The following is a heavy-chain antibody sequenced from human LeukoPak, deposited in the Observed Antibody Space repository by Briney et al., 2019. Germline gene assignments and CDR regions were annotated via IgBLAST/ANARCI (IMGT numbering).Heavy chain of an antibody. CDR1: GVLISSDY. CDR2: IHYSGST. J-gene: IGHJ3*02. Sequence: KPSETLSLTCTVSGVLISSDYWSWIRQSPGKGLEWIANIHYSGSTNFNPSLKSRVSISVDKSKTHFSLKLSSVTAADTAVYYCARHESPSYYDILTGYPFGAFDIWGQGTMVTVSS. V-gene: IGHV4-59*08. D-gene: IGHD3-9*01. CDR3: ARHESPSYYDILTGYPFGAFDI.